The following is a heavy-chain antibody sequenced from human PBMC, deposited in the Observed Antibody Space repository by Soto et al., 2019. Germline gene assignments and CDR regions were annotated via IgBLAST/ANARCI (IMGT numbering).Heavy chain of an antibody. D-gene: IGHD2-8*01. CDR1: GYTFSSYG. J-gene: IGHJ6*02. CDR2: NSAYNGNT. V-gene: IGHV1-18*01. Sequence: QVQLVQSGAEVKKPGASVKVSCKSSGYTFSSYGISWVRQAPGQGLEVMGWNSAYNGNTNYAQKVKGRVTMTTDTTNSIASMELRSVSSDVTAVPYWARGGKYCNHGVCSFYDIKVWGQGTTVTVSS. CDR3: ARGGKYCNHGVCSFYDIKV.